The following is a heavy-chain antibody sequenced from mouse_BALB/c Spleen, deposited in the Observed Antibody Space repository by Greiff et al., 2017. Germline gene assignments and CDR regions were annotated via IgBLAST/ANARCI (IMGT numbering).Heavy chain of an antibody. CDR2: ISSGGSYT. CDR1: GFTFSSYG. V-gene: IGHV5-6*01. J-gene: IGHJ2*01. D-gene: IGHD1-1*01. CDR3: ARHPITTVVATKGYFDY. Sequence: EVQRVESGGDLVKPGGSLKLSCAASGFTFSSYGMSWVRQTPDKRLEWVATISSGGSYTYYPDSVKGRFTISRDNAKNTLYLQMSSLKSEDTAMYYCARHPITTVVATKGYFDYWGQGTTLTVSS.